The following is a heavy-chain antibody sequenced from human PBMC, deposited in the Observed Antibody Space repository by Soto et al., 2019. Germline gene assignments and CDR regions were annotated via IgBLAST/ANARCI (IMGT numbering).Heavy chain of an antibody. V-gene: IGHV1-2*04. D-gene: IGHD6-19*01. Sequence: ASVKVSCKASGYTFTGYYMHWVRQAPGQGLEWMGWINPNSGGTNYAQKFQGWVTMTRDTSISTAYMELSRLRSDDTAVYYCARGLGGTTVAGTNYYYMDVWGKGTTVTVSS. CDR2: INPNSGGT. CDR3: ARGLGGTTVAGTNYYYMDV. J-gene: IGHJ6*03. CDR1: GYTFTGYY.